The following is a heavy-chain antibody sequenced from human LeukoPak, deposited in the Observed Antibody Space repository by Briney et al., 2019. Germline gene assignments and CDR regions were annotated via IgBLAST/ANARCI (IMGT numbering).Heavy chain of an antibody. V-gene: IGHV3-73*01. Sequence: PGGSLRLSXAASGFTFSGSAMHWVRQASGKGLEWVGRIRSKANSYATAYAASVKGRFTISRDDSKNTAYLQMNSLKTEDTAVYYCTRDIVLMVYAVWGQGTLVTVSS. CDR2: IRSKANSYAT. CDR3: TRDIVLMVYAV. J-gene: IGHJ4*02. D-gene: IGHD2-8*01. CDR1: GFTFSGSA.